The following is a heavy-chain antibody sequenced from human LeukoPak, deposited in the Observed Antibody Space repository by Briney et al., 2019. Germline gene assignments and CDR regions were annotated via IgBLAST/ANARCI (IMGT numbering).Heavy chain of an antibody. J-gene: IGHJ4*02. V-gene: IGHV3-7*01. CDR3: ARLGCSSTSCYEDDY. D-gene: IGHD2-2*01. CDR1: GFTFSSYW. CDR2: IKQDGSEK. Sequence: GRSLRLSCAASGFTFSSYWMSWVRQAPGKGLEWVANIKQDGSEKYYVDSVKGRFTISRDNAKNSLYLQMNSLRAEDTAVYYCARLGCSSTSCYEDDYWGQGTLVTVSS.